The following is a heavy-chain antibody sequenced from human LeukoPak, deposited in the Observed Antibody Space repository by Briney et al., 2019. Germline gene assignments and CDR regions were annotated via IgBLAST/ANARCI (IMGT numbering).Heavy chain of an antibody. V-gene: IGHV5-51*01. CDR2: IYPGDSNT. CDR1: GYSFTSYW. Sequence: GESLKISCKGSGYSFTSYWIGWVRQVPGKGLEWMGIIYPGDSNTRYSPSFQGQVTISADKSINTTYLQWSSLKASDTAMYYCARRNIEVAGNSFDYWGQGTLVTVSS. J-gene: IGHJ4*02. D-gene: IGHD6-19*01. CDR3: ARRNIEVAGNSFDY.